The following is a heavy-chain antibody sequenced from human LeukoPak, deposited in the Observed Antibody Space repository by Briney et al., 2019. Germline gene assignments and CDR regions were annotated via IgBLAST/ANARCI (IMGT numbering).Heavy chain of an antibody. V-gene: IGHV4-38-2*02. D-gene: IGHD1-1*01. J-gene: IGHJ4*02. CDR1: GYSISNGYY. CDR2: IYRSGST. CDR3: ARPLTGN. Sequence: SETLSLTCTVSGYSISNGYYWDWIRQPPGRGLEWIGNIYRSGSTSYNPSLKSRVTISVDTSKNQFSLKLSSVTAADTAVYYCARPLTGNWGQGTLVTVSS.